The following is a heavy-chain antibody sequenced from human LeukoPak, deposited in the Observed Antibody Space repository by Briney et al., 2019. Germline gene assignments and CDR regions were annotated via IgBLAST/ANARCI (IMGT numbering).Heavy chain of an antibody. CDR1: GFTFSSYS. V-gene: IGHV3-21*01. CDR3: ARVRSWQQLVSDAFDI. D-gene: IGHD6-13*01. CDR2: ISSSSSYI. J-gene: IGHJ3*02. Sequence: GGSLRLSCAASGFTFSSYSMNWVRQAPGKGLEWVSSISSSSSYIYYADSVKGRFTISRDNAKNSLYLQMNSLRAEDTAVYYCARVRSWQQLVSDAFDIWGQGTMVTVSS.